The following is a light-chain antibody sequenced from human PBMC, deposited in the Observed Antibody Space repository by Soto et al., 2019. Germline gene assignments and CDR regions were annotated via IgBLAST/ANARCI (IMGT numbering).Light chain of an antibody. CDR2: GNS. CDR1: SSNIGAGYD. CDR3: QSYDSSLSGVV. J-gene: IGLJ2*01. Sequence: QSVLTQPPSVSGAPGQRVTISCTGNSSNIGAGYDGHWYQQLPGTAPKLLIYGNSNRPSGVPDRFSGSKSGTSASLAITGLQAEDEADYYCQSYDSSLSGVVFGGGTKLTVL. V-gene: IGLV1-40*01.